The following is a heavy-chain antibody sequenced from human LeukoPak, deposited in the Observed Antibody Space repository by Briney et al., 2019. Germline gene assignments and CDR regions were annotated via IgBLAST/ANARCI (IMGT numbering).Heavy chain of an antibody. CDR1: GDSLRSSPYY. Sequence: SETLSLTCTVSGDSLRSSPYYWGWIRQPPGKGLEWIGCIYYNGSPYYNPSLKSRVTISVDTSKNQFSLKLSSVTAADTAVYYCARGRITIFGVVIGGYYFDYWGQGTLVTVSS. CDR2: IYYNGSP. V-gene: IGHV4-39*07. CDR3: ARGRITIFGVVIGGYYFDY. D-gene: IGHD3-3*01. J-gene: IGHJ4*02.